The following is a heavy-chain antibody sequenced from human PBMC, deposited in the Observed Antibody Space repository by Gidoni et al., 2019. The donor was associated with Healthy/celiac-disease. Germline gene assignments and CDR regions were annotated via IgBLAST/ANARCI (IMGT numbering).Heavy chain of an antibody. Sequence: QVQLVQSGAEGKKPGSSVKGSCKAPGGTFSSYTISWVRQAPGQGLEWLGRLIPILGIATYAHKFQVRVTITADKSTSTAYMELSSLRSEDTAVYYCARGGQDSSGGYWGQGTLVTVSS. D-gene: IGHD3-22*01. V-gene: IGHV1-69*02. CDR3: ARGGQDSSGGY. CDR1: GGTFSSYT. CDR2: LIPILGIA. J-gene: IGHJ4*02.